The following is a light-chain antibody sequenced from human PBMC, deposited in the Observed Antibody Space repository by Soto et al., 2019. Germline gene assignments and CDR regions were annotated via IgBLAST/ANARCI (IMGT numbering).Light chain of an antibody. CDR1: QSISSY. J-gene: IGKJ5*01. Sequence: DIQMTQSPSSLSASVGDRVTITCRARQSISSYLNWYQQKPGKAPKLLIYAASSLQSGVPSRFSGSGSGTDFTLTISSLQPEDFATYYCQQSYSTPTSITFGQGTRLEIK. CDR2: AAS. CDR3: QQSYSTPTSIT. V-gene: IGKV1-39*01.